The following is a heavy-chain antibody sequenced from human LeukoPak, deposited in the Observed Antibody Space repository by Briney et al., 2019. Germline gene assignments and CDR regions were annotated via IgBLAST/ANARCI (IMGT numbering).Heavy chain of an antibody. Sequence: TSGTLSLTCAVSGGSISSDTWWSWVRQPPGTGLEWIGETRDSGATKYSPSLKSRVTISVDKSKNQFSLMLTSVTAADSAVYFCARHGGVYFDDWGQGTLVTVSS. CDR2: TRDSGAT. CDR3: ARHGGVYFDD. V-gene: IGHV4-4*02. J-gene: IGHJ4*02. CDR1: GGSISSDTW. D-gene: IGHD3-16*01.